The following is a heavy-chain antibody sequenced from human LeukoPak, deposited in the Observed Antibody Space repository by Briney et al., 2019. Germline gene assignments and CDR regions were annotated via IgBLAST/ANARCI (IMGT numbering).Heavy chain of an antibody. CDR3: AKGRMVATLFYFDY. V-gene: IGHV3-23*01. CDR1: GFTFSSYG. Sequence: GGSLRLSCAASGFTFSSYGMNWVRQAPGKGLEWVSAISGSGGSTYYADSVKGRFTISRDNSKNTLYLQMNSLRAEDTAVYYCAKGRMVATLFYFDYWGQGTLVTVSS. CDR2: ISGSGGST. D-gene: IGHD5-12*01. J-gene: IGHJ4*02.